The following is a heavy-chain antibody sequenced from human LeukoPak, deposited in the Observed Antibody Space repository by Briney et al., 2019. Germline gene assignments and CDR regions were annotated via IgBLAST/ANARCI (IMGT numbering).Heavy chain of an antibody. CDR3: ARVKPVPTVSFDP. V-gene: IGHV1-8*01. Sequence: ASVKVSCKASGYTLSDYDINWVRQAPGQGLEYMGWINPNSLIPGYARKFRGRVTLTMDTSIRTAYMELSGLTYDDTARYYCARVKPVPTVSFDPWGQGTLVTVSS. D-gene: IGHD4-17*01. CDR2: INPNSLIP. J-gene: IGHJ5*02. CDR1: GYTLSDYD.